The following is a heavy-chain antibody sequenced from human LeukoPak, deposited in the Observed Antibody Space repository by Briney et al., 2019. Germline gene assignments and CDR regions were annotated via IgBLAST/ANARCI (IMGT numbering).Heavy chain of an antibody. J-gene: IGHJ4*02. CDR2: ISGSGGST. CDR1: GFTFSSYA. V-gene: IGHV3-23*01. Sequence: GGSLRLSCAASGFTFSSYAMSWVRQAPGKGLEWVSAISGSGGSTYYADSVKGRFTISRDNSKNTLYLQMNSLRAEDTAVYYCARGEGGIAAAGTDFWGQGTLVTVSS. CDR3: ARGEGGIAAAGTDF. D-gene: IGHD6-13*01.